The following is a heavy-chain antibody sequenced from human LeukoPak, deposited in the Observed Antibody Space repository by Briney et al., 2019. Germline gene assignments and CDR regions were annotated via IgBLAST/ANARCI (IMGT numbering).Heavy chain of an antibody. CDR2: IIPIFGTA. CDR3: AREGTHYNWFDP. D-gene: IGHD1-1*01. CDR1: GYTFTSYG. Sequence: SVKVSCKASGYTFTSYGISWVRQAPGQGLEWMGGIIPIFGTANYAQKFQGRVTITADESTSTAYMELSSLRSEDTAVYYCAREGTHYNWFDPWGQGTLVTVSS. V-gene: IGHV1-69*13. J-gene: IGHJ5*02.